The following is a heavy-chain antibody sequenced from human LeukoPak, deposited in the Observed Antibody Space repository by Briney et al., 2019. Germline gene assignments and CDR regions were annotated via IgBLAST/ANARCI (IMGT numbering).Heavy chain of an antibody. CDR2: IFPGDSDT. CDR1: DYSFATYW. D-gene: IGHD2-15*01. V-gene: IGHV5-51*01. J-gene: IGHJ4*02. Sequence: GESLQISCKGSDYSFATYWIGWVRQMPGQGLEWMGIIFPGDSDTRYSPSFQGQVTISADKSISTAYLQWSSLKASDTAIYYCASEYCSGGNCYFDYWGQGTLVTVSS. CDR3: ASEYCSGGNCYFDY.